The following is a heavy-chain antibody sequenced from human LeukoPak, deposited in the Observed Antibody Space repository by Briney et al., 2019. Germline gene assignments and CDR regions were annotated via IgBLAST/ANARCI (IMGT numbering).Heavy chain of an antibody. D-gene: IGHD2-15*01. Sequence: GGSLRLSCAASGFTFSSYWMSWVRQAPGKGLEWVASIKQDGSEKYFVDSVKGRFTISRDNAKNSLYLQMNSLRAEDTAVYYCARGCSGGSCYESKFDPWGQGTLVTVSS. CDR2: IKQDGSEK. CDR1: GFTFSSYW. CDR3: ARGCSGGSCYESKFDP. V-gene: IGHV3-7*01. J-gene: IGHJ5*02.